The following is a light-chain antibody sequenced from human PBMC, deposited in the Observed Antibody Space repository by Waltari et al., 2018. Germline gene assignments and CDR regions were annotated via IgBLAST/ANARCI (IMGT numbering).Light chain of an antibody. J-gene: IGKJ5*01. CDR3: QQANSVPVT. CDR1: QGISRW. CDR2: TAS. V-gene: IGKV1-12*01. Sequence: DIQMTQSPSSVSASVGDRVTIPCRASQGISRWLAWYQQKPGKAPKLLIYTASTLQSGVPSRFSGSGSGTDFTLTISSLQPEDSATYYCQQANSVPVTFGQGTRLEIK.